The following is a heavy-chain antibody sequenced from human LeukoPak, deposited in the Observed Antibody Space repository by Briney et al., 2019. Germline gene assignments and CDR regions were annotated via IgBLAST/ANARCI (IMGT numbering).Heavy chain of an antibody. D-gene: IGHD2-15*01. V-gene: IGHV1-69*06. CDR1: GGTFSSYT. J-gene: IGHJ4*02. Sequence: SVKVSCKASGGTFSSYTINWVRQAPGQGLEWMGGIIPIFGTANYAQKFQGRVTITADKSTSTAYMELSSVTAADTAVYYCARVKKLLPGFDYWGQGTLVTVSS. CDR3: ARVKKLLPGFDY. CDR2: IIPIFGTA.